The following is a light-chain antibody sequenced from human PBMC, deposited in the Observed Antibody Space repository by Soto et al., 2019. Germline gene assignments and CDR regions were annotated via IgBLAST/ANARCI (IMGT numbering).Light chain of an antibody. J-gene: IGKJ1*01. CDR3: HQFGTSYT. CDR2: RAS. CDR1: QSISSNY. Sequence: EIVLTQSPGTLSLSSGERATLSCRASQSISSNYLAWYQQKPGQAPRLLIYRASSRATGIPDRFSGSGSGTDFTLTISRLEPEDFAVYFCHQFGTSYTFGQGTKVDI. V-gene: IGKV3-20*01.